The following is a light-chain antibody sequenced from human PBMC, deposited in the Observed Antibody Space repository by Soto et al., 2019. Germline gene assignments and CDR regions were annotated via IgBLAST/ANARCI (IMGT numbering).Light chain of an antibody. CDR2: RNT. J-gene: IGLJ7*02. CDR3: AAWDDSLGSHAV. CDR1: SSNIGINY. V-gene: IGLV1-47*01. Sequence: QSVLTQPPSASGNPGQTVTISCSGSSSNIGINYVYWYQQLPGTAPKLLIYRNTQRPSGVPDRFSGSKSGTSASLAISGLRSEDEADYYCAAWDDSLGSHAVFGGGTQLTAL.